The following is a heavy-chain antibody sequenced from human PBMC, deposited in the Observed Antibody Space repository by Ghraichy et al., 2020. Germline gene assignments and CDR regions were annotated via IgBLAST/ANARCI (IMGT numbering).Heavy chain of an antibody. V-gene: IGHV3-11*01. CDR1: GFAVSDYY. CDR2: IPRGGGAM. J-gene: IGHJ6*02. Sequence: GGSLRLSCAASGFAVSDYYMTWIRQAPGKGLEWCSYIPRGGGAMFYEDSVKGRFTMSRDNSNNSVYLQMDSLRVDDSGVYYCARLDDRREDYYYHGMDVWGQGTTVTVSS. CDR3: ARLDDRREDYYYHGMDV.